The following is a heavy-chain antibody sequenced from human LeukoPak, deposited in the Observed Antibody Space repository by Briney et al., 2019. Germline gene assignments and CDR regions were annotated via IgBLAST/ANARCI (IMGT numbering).Heavy chain of an antibody. CDR3: ARDTGWIQLWFGAFDI. CDR1: GFTFSSYA. CDR2: ISYDGSNK. J-gene: IGHJ3*02. Sequence: PGGSLRLSCAASGFTFSSYAMHWARQAPGKGLEWVAVISYDGSNKYYADSVKGRFTISRDNSKNTLYLQMNSLRAEDTAVYYCARDTGWIQLWFGAFDIWGQGTMVTVSS. V-gene: IGHV3-30-3*01. D-gene: IGHD5-18*01.